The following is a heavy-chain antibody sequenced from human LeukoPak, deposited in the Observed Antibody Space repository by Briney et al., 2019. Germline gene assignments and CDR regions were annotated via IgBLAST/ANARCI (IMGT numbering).Heavy chain of an antibody. D-gene: IGHD1-26*01. CDR1: SGSITTSGYY. J-gene: IGHJ4*02. Sequence: PSETLSLTCTVSSGSITTSGYYWAWLRQPPGKGLEWLATVYYSGNTYYNPSLKSRVTISVGTSKNEFSLRLSSVTVADTAVYYCARRIGWREGFDYWGQGTLVTVSS. V-gene: IGHV4-39*01. CDR2: VYYSGNT. CDR3: ARRIGWREGFDY.